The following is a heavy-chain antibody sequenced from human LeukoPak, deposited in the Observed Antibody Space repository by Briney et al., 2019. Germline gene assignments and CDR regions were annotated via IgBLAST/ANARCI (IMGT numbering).Heavy chain of an antibody. CDR2: ISSSGSTI. CDR3: ARDQIAVAGNAFDI. Sequence: NPGGSLRLSCAASGFTFSDYYMSWIRQAPGKGLDWVSYISSSGSTIYYADSVKGRFTISRDNAKNSLYLQMNSLRAEDTAVYYCARDQIAVAGNAFDIWGQGTMVTVSS. CDR1: GFTFSDYY. V-gene: IGHV3-11*04. J-gene: IGHJ3*02. D-gene: IGHD6-19*01.